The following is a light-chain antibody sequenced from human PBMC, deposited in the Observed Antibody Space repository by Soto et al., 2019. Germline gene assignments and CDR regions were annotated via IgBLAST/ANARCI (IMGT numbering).Light chain of an antibody. J-gene: IGKJ1*01. CDR1: QSVSSRS. Sequence: EIVLTQSPGTLSLSPGERATLSCRASQSVSSRSLAWFQQKPGQAPRLLIYAASSRATGIPDRFSGSGFGTDFTLTISRLEPEDFAVYYCQQYGSSPWTFDQGTKVEIK. CDR2: AAS. CDR3: QQYGSSPWT. V-gene: IGKV3-20*01.